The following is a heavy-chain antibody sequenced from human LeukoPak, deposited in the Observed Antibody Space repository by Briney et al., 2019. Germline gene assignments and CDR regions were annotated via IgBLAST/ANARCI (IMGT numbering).Heavy chain of an antibody. CDR3: ARDPKGLGPSDPQNYPSGYSSSWYGVRGAFDI. V-gene: IGHV1-2*02. D-gene: IGHD6-13*01. J-gene: IGHJ3*02. CDR1: GYTLTDYY. CDR2: INPNSGAT. Sequence: ASVKVSCKASGYTLTDYYLHWVRQAPGQGLKWMGWINPNSGATHYAQSFQARVTMTRDTSIASSYMELTGLESDDTAVYYCARDPKGLGPSDPQNYPSGYSSSWYGVRGAFDIWGQGTMVTVSS.